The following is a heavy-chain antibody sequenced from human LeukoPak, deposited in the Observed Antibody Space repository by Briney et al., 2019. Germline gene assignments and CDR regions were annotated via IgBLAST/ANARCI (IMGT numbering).Heavy chain of an antibody. D-gene: IGHD5-24*01. CDR1: GGSFSGYY. V-gene: IGHV4-34*01. Sequence: SETLSLTCVVYGGSFSGYYWSWIRQPPGKGLEWIGEINHSGSTNYNPSLKSRVTISVDTSKNQFSLKLSSVTAADTAVYYCATMTYKGRWREADYWGQGTLVTVSS. CDR2: INHSGST. CDR3: ATMTYKGRWREADY. J-gene: IGHJ4*02.